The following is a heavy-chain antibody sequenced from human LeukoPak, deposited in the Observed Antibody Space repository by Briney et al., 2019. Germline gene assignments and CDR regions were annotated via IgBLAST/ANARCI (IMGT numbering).Heavy chain of an antibody. J-gene: IGHJ5*02. D-gene: IGHD3-9*01. CDR2: IYYSGSSGST. Sequence: SETLSLTCTVSGASISGSSYSWGWIRQPPGKGLEWIGSIYYSGSSGSTFYNPSLKSRVTISVDTSKNQFSLKLSSVTAAGTAVYYCARDARVGKMAIFPSNWFDPWGQGTLVTVSS. CDR3: ARDARVGKMAIFPSNWFDP. V-gene: IGHV4-39*07. CDR1: GASISGSSYS.